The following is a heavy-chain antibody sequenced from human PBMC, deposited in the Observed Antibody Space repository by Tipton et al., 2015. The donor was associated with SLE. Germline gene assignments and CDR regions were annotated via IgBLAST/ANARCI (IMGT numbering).Heavy chain of an antibody. D-gene: IGHD3-10*01. J-gene: IGHJ6*03. V-gene: IGHV4-39*07. Sequence: TLSLTCSISGGSIYSSGFYWGWIRQPPGKGLEWIGSVYYSGSAHYTPSLKSRVTISVDTSKNQFSLRLSSVTAADTAVYYCARGRVVHQWFGYYYMDVWGNGTTVTVSS. CDR3: ARGRVVHQWFGYYYMDV. CDR1: GGSIYSSGFY. CDR2: VYYSGSA.